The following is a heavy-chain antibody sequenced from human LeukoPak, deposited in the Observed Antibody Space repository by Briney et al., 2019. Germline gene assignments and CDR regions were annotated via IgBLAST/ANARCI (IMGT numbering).Heavy chain of an antibody. CDR3: ARTAARRPDAFDI. CDR1: GGSLSSGGYY. D-gene: IGHD6-6*01. J-gene: IGHJ3*02. CDR2: ISYSGST. Sequence: PSETLPLTCTVSGGSLSSGGYYWTWIRQHPGKGLEWIGHISYSGSTYYNPSLNSRVTISGGTSKSQFSLKLSSVTAADTAVYYCARTAARRPDAFDIWGQGTMVTVSS. V-gene: IGHV4-31*03.